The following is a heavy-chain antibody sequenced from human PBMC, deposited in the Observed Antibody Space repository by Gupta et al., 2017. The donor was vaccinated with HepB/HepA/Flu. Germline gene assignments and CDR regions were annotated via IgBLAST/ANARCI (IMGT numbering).Heavy chain of an antibody. V-gene: IGHV3-30*18. J-gene: IGHJ5*02. D-gene: IGHD6-19*01. CDR2: ISYDGRNK. CDR1: GFTFSTYG. Sequence: VQLVESGGCVVQPGRSLRLSCAASGFTFSTYGMHWVRQAPGKGLEWVSVISYDGRNKYYADSGKGRFTISRDNSKNTLYLQMNSLRAEDTAVYYCAKDSSGWTYNWFDPWGQGTLVTVSS. CDR3: AKDSSGWTYNWFDP.